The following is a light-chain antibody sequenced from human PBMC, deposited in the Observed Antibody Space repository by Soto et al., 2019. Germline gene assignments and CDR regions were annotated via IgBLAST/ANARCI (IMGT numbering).Light chain of an antibody. CDR1: QSVSSN. J-gene: IGKJ1*01. CDR2: GAS. CDR3: QQYNNWPPWT. V-gene: IGKV3-15*01. Sequence: EIVMTQSPATLSVSPGGAATFSCRASQSVSSNLAWYQQKPRQAPRLLIYGASTRATGIPARFSGSGSGTEFSLTISSLQSEDLAVYYCQQYNNWPPWTFGQGTRWIS.